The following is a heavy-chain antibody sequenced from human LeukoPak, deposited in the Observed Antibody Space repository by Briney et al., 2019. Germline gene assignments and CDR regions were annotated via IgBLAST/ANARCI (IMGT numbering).Heavy chain of an antibody. CDR1: GYTLTRYY. CDR3: ARADIVVVPAADFDY. J-gene: IGHJ4*02. D-gene: IGHD2-2*01. CDR2: INPNSGDT. Sequence: ASVQVSCLACGYTLTRYYMHWVRQAPGQGRAWMGWINPNSGDTNYAQKLQGRVTMTRDTSISTAYMELSRLRSDDTAVYYCARADIVVVPAADFDYWGQGTLVTVSS. V-gene: IGHV1-2*02.